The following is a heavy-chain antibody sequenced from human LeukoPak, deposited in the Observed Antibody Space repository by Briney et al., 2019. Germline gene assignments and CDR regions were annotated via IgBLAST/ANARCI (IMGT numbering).Heavy chain of an antibody. V-gene: IGHV3-23*01. CDR2: ISDRGGRR. J-gene: IGHJ4*02. Sequence: GGSLRLSCAASGFTFSRYAMSWVRQAPGKGLEWVSTISDRGGRRESADSVKGRFTVSRDNSNNTLSLQMNSLRADDTAVYYCAKATSVYSPFDYWGQGTLVTVSS. D-gene: IGHD3-3*01. CDR1: GFTFSRYA. CDR3: AKATSVYSPFDY.